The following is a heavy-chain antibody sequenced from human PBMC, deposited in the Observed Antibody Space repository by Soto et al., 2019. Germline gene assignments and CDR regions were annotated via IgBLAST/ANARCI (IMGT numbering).Heavy chain of an antibody. J-gene: IGHJ4*02. D-gene: IGHD3-16*01. CDR1: GFTFSSYW. CDR2: IKQDGSEK. Sequence: GGSLSLSCAASGFTFSSYWLSWVRQAPGKGLEWVASIKQDGSEKYYVDSLKGRFTISRDNAKNSLYLQMNSVRAEDTAVYYCARDRGQGCLYDFDYWGQGTLVTVSS. V-gene: IGHV3-7*01. CDR3: ARDRGQGCLYDFDY.